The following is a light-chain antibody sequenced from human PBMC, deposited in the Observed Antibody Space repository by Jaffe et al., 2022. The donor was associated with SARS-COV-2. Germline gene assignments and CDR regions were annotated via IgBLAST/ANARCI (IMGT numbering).Light chain of an antibody. CDR1: SGSVSTSYH. Sequence: QTVVTQEPSFSVSPGGTVRLSCGLSSGSVSTSYHPSWYQQTPGQAPRTLIYSTNTRSSGVPDRFSGSILGNKAALTITGAQADDESDYYCVLYMGSGISMFGGGTKLTVL. J-gene: IGLJ3*02. CDR3: VLYMGSGISM. CDR2: STN. V-gene: IGLV8-61*01.